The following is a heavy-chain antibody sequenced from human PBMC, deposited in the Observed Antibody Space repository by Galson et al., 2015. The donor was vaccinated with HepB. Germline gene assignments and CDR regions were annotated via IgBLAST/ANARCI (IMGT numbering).Heavy chain of an antibody. Sequence: SLRLSCAASGFTFSDYYMSWIRQAPGKGLEWVSYISSSGSTIYYADSVKGRFTISRDNAKNSLYLQMNSLRAEDTAVYYCAREVATITPAFDYWGQGTLVTVSS. CDR1: GFTFSDYY. J-gene: IGHJ4*02. D-gene: IGHD5-24*01. CDR3: AREVATITPAFDY. CDR2: ISSSGSTI. V-gene: IGHV3-11*01.